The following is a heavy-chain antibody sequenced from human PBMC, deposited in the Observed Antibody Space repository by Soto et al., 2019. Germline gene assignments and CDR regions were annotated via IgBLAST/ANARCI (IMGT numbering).Heavy chain of an antibody. J-gene: IGHJ5*02. Sequence: QVQLQQWGAGLLKPSETLSRTCAVYGGSFSGYYWSWIRQPPGKGLEWIEEINHSGSTNYNPSLKSRVIISVDTSKNQFSLMLSSVTAADTAVYYCARGARDGSNGWFDPWGQGTLVTVSS. D-gene: IGHD3-10*01. CDR1: GGSFSGYY. CDR3: ARGARDGSNGWFDP. CDR2: INHSGST. V-gene: IGHV4-34*01.